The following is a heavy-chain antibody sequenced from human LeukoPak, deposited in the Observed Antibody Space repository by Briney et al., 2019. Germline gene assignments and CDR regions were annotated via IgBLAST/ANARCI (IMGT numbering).Heavy chain of an antibody. J-gene: IGHJ3*02. CDR2: ISARGGET. Sequence: GGSLRLSCAASGFTFSSYAMSWVRQAPGKGLEWVSGISARGGETDYADFVKGRFTISRDNSKNTLYLQMNSLRAEDTAVYYCAKDLKGLYDYVRGSYAIDIWGHGTLVTVSS. CDR3: AKDLKGLYDYVRGSYAIDI. CDR1: GFTFSSYA. D-gene: IGHD3-16*01. V-gene: IGHV3-23*01.